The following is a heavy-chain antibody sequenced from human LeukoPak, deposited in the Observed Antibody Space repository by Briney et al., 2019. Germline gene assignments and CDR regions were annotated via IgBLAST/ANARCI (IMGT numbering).Heavy chain of an antibody. CDR1: GGSISSSSYY. J-gene: IGHJ5*02. Sequence: SETLSLTCTVSGGSISSSSYYWGWISQHPGNGLEWIGYIYYSGSTYYNPSLKSRVTISVDTSKNQFSLKLSSVTAADTAVYYCARTLYYGSGRFDPWGQGTLVTVSS. V-gene: IGHV4-31*03. CDR3: ARTLYYGSGRFDP. CDR2: IYYSGST. D-gene: IGHD3-10*01.